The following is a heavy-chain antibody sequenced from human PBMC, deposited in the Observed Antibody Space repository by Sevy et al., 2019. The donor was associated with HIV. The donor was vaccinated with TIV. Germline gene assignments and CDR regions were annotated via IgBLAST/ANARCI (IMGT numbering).Heavy chain of an antibody. CDR3: AKGLRIVEIPAAIDYYYGMDV. D-gene: IGHD2-2*01. V-gene: IGHV3-30*02. J-gene: IGHJ6*02. CDR2: IRFDATIK. CDR1: GFTFSNYG. Sequence: GGSLRLSCAASGFTFSNYGMHWVRQAPGKGLEWVAFIRFDATIKYYRDSVKGRLTISRENSKSTLYLQMNSLRAEETAVYFCAKGLRIVEIPAAIDYYYGMDVWGQGTTVTVSS.